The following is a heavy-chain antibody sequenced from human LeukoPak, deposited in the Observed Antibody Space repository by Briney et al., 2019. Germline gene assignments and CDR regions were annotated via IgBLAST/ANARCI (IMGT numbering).Heavy chain of an antibody. CDR1: GYTFTDYG. J-gene: IGHJ6*02. Sequence: ASVKVFCKASGYTFTDYGITWVRQAPGQGLEWMGWMSVYYGNTNYAQKFQDRVSMTTDTSTSTAYMELRSLRSDDTAVYYCARGPDCSSTSCLHYFYYGMDVWGQGTTVTVSS. CDR2: MSVYYGNT. V-gene: IGHV1-18*01. D-gene: IGHD2-2*01. CDR3: ARGPDCSSTSCLHYFYYGMDV.